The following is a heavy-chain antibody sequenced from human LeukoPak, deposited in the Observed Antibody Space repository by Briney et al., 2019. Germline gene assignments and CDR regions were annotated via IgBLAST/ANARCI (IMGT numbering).Heavy chain of an antibody. J-gene: IGHJ5*02. V-gene: IGHV1-46*01. D-gene: IGHD2-2*01. Sequence: ASVKVSCKASGYTFTSYYMHWVRQAPGQGLEWMGIINPSGGSTSYAQKFQGRVTMTRDTSTSTVYTELSSLRSEDTAVYYCAREAGCSSTSCGWFDPWGQGTLVTVSS. CDR3: AREAGCSSTSCGWFDP. CDR1: GYTFTSYY. CDR2: INPSGGST.